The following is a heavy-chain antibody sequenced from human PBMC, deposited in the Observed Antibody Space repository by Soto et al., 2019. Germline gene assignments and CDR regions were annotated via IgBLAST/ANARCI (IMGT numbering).Heavy chain of an antibody. Sequence: GASVKVSCKASGYTFTSYAMHWVRQAPGQRLEWMGWINAGNGNTKYSQKFQGRVTITRDTSASTAYMELSSLRSEDTAVYYCARAPCSGGSRTIDYWGQGTLVTVSS. CDR2: INAGNGNT. CDR3: ARAPCSGGSRTIDY. D-gene: IGHD2-15*01. V-gene: IGHV1-3*01. CDR1: GYTFTSYA. J-gene: IGHJ4*02.